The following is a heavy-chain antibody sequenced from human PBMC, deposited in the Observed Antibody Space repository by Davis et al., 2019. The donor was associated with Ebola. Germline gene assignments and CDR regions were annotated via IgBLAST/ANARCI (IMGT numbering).Heavy chain of an antibody. Sequence: ASVKVSCKASSYTFTSYGISWVRQAPGQGLEWMGWISAYNGNTNYAQKLQGRVTMTTDTPRSTAYMELRSLRSDDTAVYYCASGLVRGESYWYFDLWGRGTLVTVSS. CDR3: ASGLVRGESYWYFDL. V-gene: IGHV1-18*01. CDR1: SYTFTSYG. J-gene: IGHJ2*01. D-gene: IGHD6-6*01. CDR2: ISAYNGNT.